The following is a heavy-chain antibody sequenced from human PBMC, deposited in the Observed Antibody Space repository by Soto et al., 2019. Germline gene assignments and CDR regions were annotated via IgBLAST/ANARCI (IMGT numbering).Heavy chain of an antibody. J-gene: IGHJ4*02. CDR3: AKEQYDFWSGPPSTFDY. CDR1: GFTFSSYG. D-gene: IGHD3-3*01. Sequence: GGSLRLSCAASGFTFSSYGMHWVRQAPGKGLEWVAVISYDGSNKYYADSVKGRFTISRDNSKNTLYLQMNSLRAEDTAVYYCAKEQYDFWSGPPSTFDYWGQGTLVTVSS. V-gene: IGHV3-30*18. CDR2: ISYDGSNK.